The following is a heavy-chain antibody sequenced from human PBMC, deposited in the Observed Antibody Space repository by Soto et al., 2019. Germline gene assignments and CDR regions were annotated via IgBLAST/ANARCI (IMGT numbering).Heavy chain of an antibody. J-gene: IGHJ6*02. CDR2: ISYDGSNK. CDR1: VFTVSSYG. Sequence: PGGSLRLSCAASVFTVSSYGMHWVRQGPGKGLEWVAVISYDGSNKYYADSVKGRFTISRDNSKNTLYLQMNSLRAEDTAVYYCAKKRDGYNYYYYYGMDVWGQGTTVTV. V-gene: IGHV3-30*18. CDR3: AKKRDGYNYYYYYGMDV. D-gene: IGHD5-12*01.